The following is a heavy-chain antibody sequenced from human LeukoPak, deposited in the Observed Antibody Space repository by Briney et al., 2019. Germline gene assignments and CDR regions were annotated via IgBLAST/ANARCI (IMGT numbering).Heavy chain of an antibody. CDR2: LSNSGGTT. Sequence: GGSLRLSCAASGFTFSSCGMSWVRQAPGKGLEWVSSLSNSGGTTYYADSVKGRFTTSRDNSKKTLYLQMNSLRAEDTAVYYCAKDLRSSADSKMGAADYWGQGTLVTVSS. CDR3: AKDLRSSADSKMGAADY. D-gene: IGHD1-26*01. CDR1: GFTFSSCG. J-gene: IGHJ4*02. V-gene: IGHV3-23*01.